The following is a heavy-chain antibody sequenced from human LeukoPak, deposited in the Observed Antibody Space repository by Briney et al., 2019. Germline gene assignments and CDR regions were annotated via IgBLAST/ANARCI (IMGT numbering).Heavy chain of an antibody. CDR1: GFAFSDSY. Sequence: GSLGLSCAASGFAFSDSYMSWIRQAPGKGLEWISYISTSSSYTNYADSVKGRFTISRDNSKNTLYLQMNSLRAEDTAVYYCAKIHRPSLGACEYWGQGTLVTVSS. V-gene: IGHV3-11*03. J-gene: IGHJ4*02. CDR3: AKIHRPSLGACEY. CDR2: ISTSSSYT.